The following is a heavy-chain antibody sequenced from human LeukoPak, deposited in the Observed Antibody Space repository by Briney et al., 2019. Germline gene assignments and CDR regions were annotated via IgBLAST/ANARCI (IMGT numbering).Heavy chain of an antibody. D-gene: IGHD5-24*01. Sequence: EGSLRLSCAASGFTFSSYSMNWVRQAPGKGLEWVSSISSSSSYIYYADSVKGRFTISRDNAKNSLYLQMNSLRAEDTAVYYCARVRGDGYNYGPSVDYWGQGTLVTVSS. J-gene: IGHJ4*02. CDR1: GFTFSSYS. V-gene: IGHV3-21*01. CDR3: ARVRGDGYNYGPSVDY. CDR2: ISSSSSYI.